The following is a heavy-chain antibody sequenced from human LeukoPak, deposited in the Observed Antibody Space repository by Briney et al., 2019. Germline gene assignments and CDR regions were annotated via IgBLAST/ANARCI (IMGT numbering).Heavy chain of an antibody. J-gene: IGHJ5*02. V-gene: IGHV1-18*01. CDR2: ISAYNGNT. Sequence: ASVKVSCKASGYTFTSYGISWVRQAPGQGLEWMGWISAYNGNTNYTQKLQGRVTMTTDTSTSTAYMELSSLRSEDTAVYYCARDRGSSYWFDPWGQGTLVTVSS. CDR3: ARDRGSSYWFDP. CDR1: GYTFTSYG. D-gene: IGHD6-13*01.